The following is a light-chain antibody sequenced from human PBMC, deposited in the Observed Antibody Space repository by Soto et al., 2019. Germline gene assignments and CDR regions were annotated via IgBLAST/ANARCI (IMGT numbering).Light chain of an antibody. V-gene: IGKV3-15*01. Sequence: EIVMTQSPATLSVSPGERATLSCRASQSVSSNLAWYQQKPGQAPRLLIYGASTRATGIPARFSGSGSGTEFTLTISSLQSEDFAVYYCQQYNNWPRTFGGGTKGEIK. CDR2: GAS. CDR3: QQYNNWPRT. CDR1: QSVSSN. J-gene: IGKJ4*01.